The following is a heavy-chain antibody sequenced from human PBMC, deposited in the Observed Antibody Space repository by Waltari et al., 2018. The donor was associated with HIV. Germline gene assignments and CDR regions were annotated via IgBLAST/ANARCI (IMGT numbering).Heavy chain of an antibody. V-gene: IGHV3-23*01. CDR2: ISGSGGST. D-gene: IGHD6-13*01. J-gene: IGHJ6*02. CDR3: VKEHQYSHSWYSYYGMDV. Sequence: EVQVLESGGDLVQPGGSLRLSCAASAFTFSNSGMGWGRQAAGKGLEWVSTISGSGGSTYYADSVKGRFTVSRDNSKNTLYLQMNSLRAEDTAVYFCVKEHQYSHSWYSYYGMDVWGQGTTDTVSS. CDR1: AFTFSNSG.